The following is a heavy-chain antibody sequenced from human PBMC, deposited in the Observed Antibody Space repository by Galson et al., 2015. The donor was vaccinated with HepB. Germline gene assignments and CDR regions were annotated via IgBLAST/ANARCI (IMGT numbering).Heavy chain of an antibody. CDR2: FDPEDGET. J-gene: IGHJ4*01. CDR3: ADLIAVAGTTYSGFSYYFDY. CDR1: GYTLTELS. V-gene: IGHV1-24*01. Sequence: SVKVSCKVSGYTLTELSMHWVRQAPGNGLEWMGGFDPEDGETIYAQKFQGRVTMTEDTSTDTAYMELSGLRSDDTAVFYCADLIAVAGTTYSGFSYYFDYWSQGTQVTVSS. D-gene: IGHD6-19*01.